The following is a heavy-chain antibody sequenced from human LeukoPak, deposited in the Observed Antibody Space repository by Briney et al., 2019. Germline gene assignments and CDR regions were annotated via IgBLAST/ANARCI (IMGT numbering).Heavy chain of an antibody. J-gene: IGHJ4*02. CDR1: GFAFSAYE. CDR2: ISGTDSTT. Sequence: SGGSLRLSCAASGFAFSAYEMNWVRQAPGKGLEWVSYISGTDSTTYYADSVKGRFTISRDNARNSLYLQMNSLRVEDTALYYCTTLDYHLDSWGQGTLVTVSS. V-gene: IGHV3-48*03. D-gene: IGHD3-16*01. CDR3: TTLDYHLDS.